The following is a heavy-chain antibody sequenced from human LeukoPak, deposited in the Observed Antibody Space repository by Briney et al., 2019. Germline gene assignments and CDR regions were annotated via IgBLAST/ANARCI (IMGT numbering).Heavy chain of an antibody. V-gene: IGHV4-39*07. CDR2: IYYSGST. Sequence: PSETLSLTCTVSGGSIRNFYWSWIRQPPGKGLEWIGSIYYSGSTYYNPSLKSRVTISVDTSKNQFSLKLSSVTAADTAVYYCARDGGWFDPWGQGTLVTVSS. CDR1: GGSIRNFY. CDR3: ARDGGWFDP. J-gene: IGHJ5*02. D-gene: IGHD3-16*01.